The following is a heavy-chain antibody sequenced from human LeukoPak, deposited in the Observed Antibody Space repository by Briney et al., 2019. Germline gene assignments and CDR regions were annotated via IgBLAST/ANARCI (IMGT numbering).Heavy chain of an antibody. D-gene: IGHD5-12*01. V-gene: IGHV3-23*01. CDR1: GFTFSSYA. CDR2: ISGSGGST. CDR3: AGVRYSGYGHFDY. Sequence: GGSLRLSCAASGFTFSSYAMSWVRQAPGKGLEWVSAISGSGGSTYYADSVKGRFTISRDNSKNTLYLQMNSLRAEDTAVYYCAGVRYSGYGHFDYWGQGTLVTVSS. J-gene: IGHJ4*02.